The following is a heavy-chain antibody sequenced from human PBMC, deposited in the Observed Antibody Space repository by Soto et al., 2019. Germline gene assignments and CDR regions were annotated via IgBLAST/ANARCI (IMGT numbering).Heavy chain of an antibody. CDR1: GFTFSSYA. V-gene: IGHV3-64*01. Sequence: EVQLVESGVGLVQPGGSLRLSCAASGFTFSSYAMHWVRQAPGKGLAYVSAISSNGGSTYYANSVKGRFTISRDNSKNTLYLQMGSLRAEDMAVYYCARGHYDILTGLAPVRYWDQGTLVNVSS. CDR3: ARGHYDILTGLAPVRY. CDR2: ISSNGGST. D-gene: IGHD3-9*01. J-gene: IGHJ4*02.